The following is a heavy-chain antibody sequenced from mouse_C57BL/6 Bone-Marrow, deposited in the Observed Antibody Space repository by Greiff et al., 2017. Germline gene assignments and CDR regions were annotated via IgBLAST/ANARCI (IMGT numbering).Heavy chain of an antibody. CDR1: GYTFTSYW. V-gene: IGHV1-55*01. J-gene: IGHJ2*01. CDR3: ARRGWLLRDFDY. Sequence: VQLQPPGAELVKPGASVKMSCKASGYTFTSYWITWVKQRPGQGLAWIGDIYPGSGSTTYNEKFKSKATLTVDTSSSTAYMQLSSLTSEDSAVYYCARRGWLLRDFDYWGQGTTLTVSS. CDR2: IYPGSGST. D-gene: IGHD2-3*01.